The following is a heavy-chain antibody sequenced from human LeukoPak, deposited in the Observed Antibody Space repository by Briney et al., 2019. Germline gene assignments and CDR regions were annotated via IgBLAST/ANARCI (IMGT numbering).Heavy chain of an antibody. CDR2: IIPIFGTA. CDR1: GGTFSSYA. D-gene: IGHD3-22*01. V-gene: IGHV1-69*05. J-gene: IGHJ4*02. Sequence: SVKVSCKASGGTFSSYAISWVRQAPGQGLEWMGGIIPIFGTANYAQKFHGRVTITTDESTSTAYMELSSLRSEDTAVYYCASSNYYDSSGYLPMGYWGQGTLVTVSS. CDR3: ASSNYYDSSGYLPMGY.